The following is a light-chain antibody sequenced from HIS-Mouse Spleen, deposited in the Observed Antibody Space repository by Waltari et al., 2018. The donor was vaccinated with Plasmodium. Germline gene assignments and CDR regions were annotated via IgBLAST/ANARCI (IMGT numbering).Light chain of an antibody. CDR1: QGISNY. Sequence: DIQMTQSPSSLSASVGDRVTTTCRASQGISNYLAWYQQKPGKVPKLLIYAASTLQSGVPSRFSGSGSGTDFTLTISSLQPEDVAVYYCQQYNNWSFTFGPGTKVDIK. CDR3: QQYNNWSFT. V-gene: IGKV1-27*01. CDR2: AAS. J-gene: IGKJ3*01.